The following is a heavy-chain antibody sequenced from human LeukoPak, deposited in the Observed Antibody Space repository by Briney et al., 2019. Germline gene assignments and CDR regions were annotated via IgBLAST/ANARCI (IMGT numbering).Heavy chain of an antibody. V-gene: IGHV4-31*03. CDR1: GGSISSGGYY. J-gene: IGHJ5*02. CDR2: IYYSGST. CDR3: ARWGTTVTTEGNWFDP. D-gene: IGHD4-11*01. Sequence: SETLSLTCTVSGGSISSGGYYWSWIRQHPGKGLEWIGYIYYSGSTCYNPSLKSRVTISVDTSKNQFSLKLSSVTAADTAVYYCARWGTTVTTEGNWFDPWGQGTLVTVSS.